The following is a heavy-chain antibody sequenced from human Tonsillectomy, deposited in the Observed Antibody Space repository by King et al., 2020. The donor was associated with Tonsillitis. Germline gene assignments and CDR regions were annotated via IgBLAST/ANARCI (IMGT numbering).Heavy chain of an antibody. J-gene: IGHJ2*01. CDR2: TNPSGGSS. Sequence: QLVQSGAEVKKPGASVKLSCKTSGYTFTSHYMHWVRQAPGQGLEWMGITNPSGGSSTYAQKFQGRVTLTRDTSTSTFYMELGSLRSEDTAVYYCARGGITIFGVVIDPGFFDLWAVAPWSLSPQ. CDR3: ARGGITIFGVVIDPGFFDL. D-gene: IGHD3-3*01. CDR1: GYTFTSHY. V-gene: IGHV1-46*01.